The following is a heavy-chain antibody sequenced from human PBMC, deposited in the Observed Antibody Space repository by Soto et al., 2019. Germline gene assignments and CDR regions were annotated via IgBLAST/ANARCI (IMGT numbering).Heavy chain of an antibody. V-gene: IGHV1-8*01. J-gene: IGHJ3*02. CDR3: ASPARNYDFWSGYSFDI. Sequence: QVQLVQSGAEVKKPGASVKVSCKASGYTFTSYDINWVRQATGQGLEWMGWMNPNSGNTGYAQKFQGRVTMTRNTSFSXXYMELSSRRSEDTAGYYCASPARNYDFWSGYSFDIWGQGTMVTVSS. CDR1: GYTFTSYD. CDR2: MNPNSGNT. D-gene: IGHD3-3*01.